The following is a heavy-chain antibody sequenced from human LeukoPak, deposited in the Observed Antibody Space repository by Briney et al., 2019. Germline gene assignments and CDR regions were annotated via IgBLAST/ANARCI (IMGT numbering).Heavy chain of an antibody. J-gene: IGHJ4*02. CDR1: GFTFSSYW. Sequence: PGGSLRLSCVASGFTFSSYWMTWVRQAPGKGLEWVSGINWNGGSTGYADSVKGRFTISRDNAKNSLYLQMNSLRAEDTALYYCARDLRVAVAGSYGYWGQGTLVTVSS. D-gene: IGHD6-19*01. CDR2: INWNGGST. V-gene: IGHV3-20*04. CDR3: ARDLRVAVAGSYGY.